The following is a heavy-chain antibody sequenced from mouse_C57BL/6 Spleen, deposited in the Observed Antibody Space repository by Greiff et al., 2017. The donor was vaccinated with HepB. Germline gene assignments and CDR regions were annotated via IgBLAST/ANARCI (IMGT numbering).Heavy chain of an antibody. CDR3: ARSFYYDYGGVFAY. J-gene: IGHJ3*01. D-gene: IGHD2-4*01. Sequence: QVQLKQPGAELVMPGASVKLSCKASGYTFTSYWMHWVKQRPGQGLEWIGEIDPSDSYTNYNQKFKGKSTLTVDKSSSTAYMQLSSLTSEDSAVYYCARSFYYDYGGVFAYWGQGTLVTVSA. CDR1: GYTFTSYW. CDR2: IDPSDSYT. V-gene: IGHV1-69*01.